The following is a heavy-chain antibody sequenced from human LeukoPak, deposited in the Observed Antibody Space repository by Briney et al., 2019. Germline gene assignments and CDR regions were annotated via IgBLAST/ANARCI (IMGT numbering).Heavy chain of an antibody. Sequence: GGSLRLSCAASGFTFSSYAMSWVRQAPGKGLEWVSAISGSGGSTYYADSVKGRFTISRDNAKNSLYLQMNSLRAEDTAVYYCARAYVVVTAYTYFDYWGQGTLVTVSS. CDR3: ARAYVVVTAYTYFDY. D-gene: IGHD2-21*02. V-gene: IGHV3-23*01. CDR2: ISGSGGST. J-gene: IGHJ4*02. CDR1: GFTFSSYA.